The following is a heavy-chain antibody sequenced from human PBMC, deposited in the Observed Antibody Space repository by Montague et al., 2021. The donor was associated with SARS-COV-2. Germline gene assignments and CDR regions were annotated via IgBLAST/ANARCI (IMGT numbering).Heavy chain of an antibody. Sequence: SETLSLTCTVSGVSVTDYYWSWIRQPPGKGLEWVGDVFYNKGTNFNPSLKSRFAISVDTSKNQFSLRLTSVTAADTALYYCVRHPHYDGLNGPPDFWGQGTLVTVSS. J-gene: IGHJ4*02. V-gene: IGHV4-59*08. CDR1: GVSVTDYY. CDR3: VRHPHYDGLNGPPDF. CDR2: VFYNKGT. D-gene: IGHD3-9*01.